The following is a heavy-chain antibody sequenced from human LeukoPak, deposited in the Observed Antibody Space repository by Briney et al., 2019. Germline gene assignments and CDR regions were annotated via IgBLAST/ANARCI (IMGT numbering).Heavy chain of an antibody. V-gene: IGHV3-23*01. Sequence: PGGSLRLSCAASGFTFSSYAMNWVRQAPGKGLEWVSAISGSGGSTYYADSVKGRFTISRDNSKNTLYLQMNSLRAEDTAVYYCAKDQTQWFGELLYTDYWGQGTLVTVSS. D-gene: IGHD3-10*01. CDR3: AKDQTQWFGELLYTDY. J-gene: IGHJ4*02. CDR1: GFTFSSYA. CDR2: ISGSGGST.